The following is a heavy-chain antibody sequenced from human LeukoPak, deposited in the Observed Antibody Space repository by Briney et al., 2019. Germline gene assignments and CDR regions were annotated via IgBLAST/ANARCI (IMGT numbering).Heavy chain of an antibody. Sequence: VASVKVSRKASGYTFTGYYMHWVRQAPGQGLEWLGWINPNSGGANYAQRFQGRVTMTRDTSISTVYMELSRLRSDDTAVYYCARVPLDYYSSSRLGALDIWGQGTLVTVSS. CDR1: GYTFTGYY. V-gene: IGHV1-2*02. CDR3: ARVPLDYYSSSRLGALDI. D-gene: IGHD3-22*01. J-gene: IGHJ3*02. CDR2: INPNSGGA.